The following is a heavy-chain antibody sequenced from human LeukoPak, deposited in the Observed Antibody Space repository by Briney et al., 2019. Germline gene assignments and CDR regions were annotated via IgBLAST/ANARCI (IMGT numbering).Heavy chain of an antibody. CDR2: MNPNSGNT. CDR1: GYTFTSYD. V-gene: IGHV1-8*01. D-gene: IGHD3-10*01. J-gene: IGHJ5*02. CDR3: ARDRRTPMVRGVHSYNWFDP. Sequence: GASVKVSCKASGYTFTSYDINWVRQATGQGLEWMGWMNPNSGNTDYAQKFQGRVTMTRDTSISTAYMELSRLRSDDTAVYYCARDRRTPMVRGVHSYNWFDPWGQGTLVTVSS.